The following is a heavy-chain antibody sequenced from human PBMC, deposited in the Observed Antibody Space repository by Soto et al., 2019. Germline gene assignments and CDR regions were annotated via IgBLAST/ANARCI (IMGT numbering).Heavy chain of an antibody. CDR2: ISSSSSTI. CDR1: GFTFSSYS. CDR3: ARDPGQEILYYYGMDV. Sequence: GGSLRLSCAASGFTFSSYSMNWVRQAPGKGLEWVSYISSSSSTIYYADSVKGRFTISRDNAKNSLYLQMNSLRDEDTAVYYCARDPGQEILYYYGMDVWGQGTTVTVSS. J-gene: IGHJ6*02. V-gene: IGHV3-48*02.